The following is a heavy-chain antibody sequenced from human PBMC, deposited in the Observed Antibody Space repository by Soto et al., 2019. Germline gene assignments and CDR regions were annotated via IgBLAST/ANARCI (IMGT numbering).Heavy chain of an antibody. CDR3: ARASSSSSAADY. D-gene: IGHD6-6*01. Sequence: PSETLSLTCNVSGESISSGGYYWSWIRHHPRKGLEWIGYIYDSDSAYYNPSLKSRVTISMDTSKNHFAMRLSSVTDADTAVYYCARASSSSSAADYWGQGTLVTVSS. CDR2: IYDSDSA. V-gene: IGHV4-31*03. CDR1: GESISSGGYY. J-gene: IGHJ4*02.